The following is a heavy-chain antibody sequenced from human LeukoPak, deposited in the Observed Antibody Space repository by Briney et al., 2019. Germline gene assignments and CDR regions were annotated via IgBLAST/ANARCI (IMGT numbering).Heavy chain of an antibody. CDR2: ISYDGSNK. D-gene: IGHD2-8*01. V-gene: IGHV3-30*18. J-gene: IGHJ4*02. CDR3: AKEYCSNSVCHSLDY. CDR1: GFPFSSYG. Sequence: GGSLRLSCVASGFPFSSYGMHWVRQAPGKGLEWVAVISYDGSNKYYADSVKGRFTFSRDNSKNTLYLQMNSLRAEDTAVYYCAKEYCSNSVCHSLDYRGQGTLVTVSS.